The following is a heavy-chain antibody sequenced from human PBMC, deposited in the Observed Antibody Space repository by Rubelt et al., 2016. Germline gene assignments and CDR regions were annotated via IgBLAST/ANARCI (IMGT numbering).Heavy chain of an antibody. V-gene: IGHV3-9*01. Sequence: EVQLVESGGGLAQPGGSLRLSCTGSGFTFDDYAIHWVRRRPGKGLEWVASISWSSGSTVGYGDFVRGRFTISRDNAKNSLFLQMSSLRAEDTAVYYWVRDALRGGDFDYWGQGTLVTVSS. CDR3: VRDALRGGDFDY. J-gene: IGHJ4*02. CDR2: ISWSSGSTV. D-gene: IGHD2-15*01. CDR1: GFTFDDYA.